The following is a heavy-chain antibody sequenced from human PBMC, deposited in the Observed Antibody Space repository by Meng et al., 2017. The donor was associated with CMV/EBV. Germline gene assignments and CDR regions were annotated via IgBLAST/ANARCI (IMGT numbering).Heavy chain of an antibody. CDR3: ARHRKQPILHAFDI. CDR2: IYYSGST. CDR1: GGSISSSSYY. D-gene: IGHD1-26*01. V-gene: IGHV4-39*01. J-gene: IGHJ3*02. Sequence: GSLRLSCTVSGGSISSSSYYWGWIRQPPGKGLEWIGSIYYSGSTYYNPSLKSRVTISVDTSKNQFSLKLSSVTAADTAVYYCARHRKQPILHAFDIWGQGTMVTVSS.